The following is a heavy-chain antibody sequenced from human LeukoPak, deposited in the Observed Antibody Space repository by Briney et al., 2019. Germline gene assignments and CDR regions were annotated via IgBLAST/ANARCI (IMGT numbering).Heavy chain of an antibody. D-gene: IGHD4-23*01. J-gene: IGHJ4*02. Sequence: GESLKICCKHSEYSFPNYCIGWVRQMPGKGLEWMGIIYPGDSDTRYSPSFQGQVTISADKSISTAYLQWSSLKASDTAMYYCAKYYGGNSAWYFDYWGQGTLVTVSS. V-gene: IGHV5-51*01. CDR2: IYPGDSDT. CDR3: AKYYGGNSAWYFDY. CDR1: EYSFPNYC.